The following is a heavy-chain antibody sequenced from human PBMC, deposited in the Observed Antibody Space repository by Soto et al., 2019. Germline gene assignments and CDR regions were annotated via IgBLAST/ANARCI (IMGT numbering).Heavy chain of an antibody. D-gene: IGHD1-20*01. CDR2: TWHDETNK. CDR3: ARDLGYNSGHPFDY. J-gene: IGHJ4*02. CDR1: GFTFRSYT. V-gene: IGHV3-33*01. Sequence: AGGSLRLSCAASGFTFRSYTMHWVRQAPGKGLEWVALTWHDETNKYYADSVKGRFTISRDNSRNTLYLQMNSLRAEDTAVYYCARDLGYNSGHPFDYWGQGTQVTVSS.